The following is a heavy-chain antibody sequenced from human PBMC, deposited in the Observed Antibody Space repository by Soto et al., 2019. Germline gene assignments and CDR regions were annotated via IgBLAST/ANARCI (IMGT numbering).Heavy chain of an antibody. V-gene: IGHV1-3*01. J-gene: IGHJ4*02. CDR3: ARGSDYYDSSGLYY. CDR2: INAGNGNT. Sequence: QVQLVQSGAEVKKPGASVKVSCKASGYTFTSYAMHWVRQAPGQRLEWMGWINAGNGNTKYSQKFQGRVTITRDTSAGTAYMELSSLRAEDTAVYYCARGSDYYDSSGLYYWGQGTLVTVSS. D-gene: IGHD3-22*01. CDR1: GYTFTSYA.